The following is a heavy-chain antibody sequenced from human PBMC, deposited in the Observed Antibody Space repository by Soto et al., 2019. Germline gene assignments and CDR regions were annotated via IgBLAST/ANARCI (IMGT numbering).Heavy chain of an antibody. V-gene: IGHV4-61*03. Sequence: QVQLQESGPGLVKPSETLSLTCTVSGGSVSSGSYYWSWIRQPPGKGLEWIGYIYYSGSSNYNPSLKSRVTISVDTSKNHFSLKLSSVTAADTAVYYCARGLPYCSGGSCYSDFDYWGQGTLVTVSS. CDR2: IYYSGSS. CDR3: ARGLPYCSGGSCYSDFDY. CDR1: GGSVSSGSYY. D-gene: IGHD2-15*01. J-gene: IGHJ4*02.